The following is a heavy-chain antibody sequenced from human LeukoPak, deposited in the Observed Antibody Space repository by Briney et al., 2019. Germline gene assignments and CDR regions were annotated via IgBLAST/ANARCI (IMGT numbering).Heavy chain of an antibody. V-gene: IGHV3-7*01. CDR3: VKPYYYSSGSLN. Sequence: QAGGSERLSCAASGFSFSSDWMSWARQAAGKGLEWVASIKQDGSEEYYVYAVKGLSTTSRDNAKTSLYLQMHSLRADDTAIYYCVKPYYYSSGSLNWGQGTLVTVSS. CDR2: IKQDGSEE. J-gene: IGHJ4*02. D-gene: IGHD3-10*01. CDR1: GFSFSSDW.